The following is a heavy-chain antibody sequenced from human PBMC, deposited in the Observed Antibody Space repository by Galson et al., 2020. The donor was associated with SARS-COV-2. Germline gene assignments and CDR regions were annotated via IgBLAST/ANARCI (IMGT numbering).Heavy chain of an antibody. J-gene: IGHJ6*02. CDR3: ARGMLEYSRGRRAPYYYYYGMDV. CDR1: GLTISSNY. CDR2: IYSGGST. D-gene: IGHD6-6*01. Sequence: GDSLKISCAASGLTISSNYMSWVRQAPGKVLELVSVIYSGGSTYYADSVKGRFTISRDNSKNTLYLQMNSLRAEDTAGYYCARGMLEYSRGRRAPYYYYYGMDVWGQGTTVTVSS. V-gene: IGHV3-66*01.